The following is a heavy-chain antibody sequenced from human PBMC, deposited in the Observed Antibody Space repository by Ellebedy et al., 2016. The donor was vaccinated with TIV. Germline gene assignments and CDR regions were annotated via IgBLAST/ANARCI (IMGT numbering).Heavy chain of an antibody. J-gene: IGHJ5*02. CDR1: GYTFTKYA. V-gene: IGHV1-3*01. CDR2: INAANGYT. Sequence: AASVKVSCKASGYTFTKYAMYWVRQAPGQSLEWMGWINAANGYTKYSQKFQGRVTITRDTSATTAYMELSSLRSEDTAGYYCAGQPTYGSGSYYTTFDPWGQGTRVTVSS. D-gene: IGHD3-10*01. CDR3: AGQPTYGSGSYYTTFDP.